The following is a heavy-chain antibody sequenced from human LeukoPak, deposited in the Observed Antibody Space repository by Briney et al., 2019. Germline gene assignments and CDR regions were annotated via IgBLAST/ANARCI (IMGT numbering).Heavy chain of an antibody. Sequence: PGGSLRLSCAASGFTFSSYEMNWVRQAPGKGLEWVSYISSSGSTIYYADSVKGRFTISRDNAKNSLYLQMNSLRAEDTAVYYCASLTMIVVVMGAFDIWGQGTMVTVSS. CDR3: ASLTMIVVVMGAFDI. CDR2: ISSSGSTI. CDR1: GFTFSSYE. J-gene: IGHJ3*02. V-gene: IGHV3-48*03. D-gene: IGHD3-22*01.